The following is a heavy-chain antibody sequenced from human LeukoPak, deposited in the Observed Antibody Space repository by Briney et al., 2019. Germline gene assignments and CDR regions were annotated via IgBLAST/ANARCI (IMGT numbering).Heavy chain of an antibody. CDR1: GGTFLNHA. CDR3: ARERGALYCSGGSCYSTVTTSDFDY. D-gene: IGHD2-15*01. Sequence: ASVKVSCKTSGGTFLNHAISWVRQAPGQGLEWMGRIIPIFGTANYAQKFQGRVTITADESTSTAYMELSSLRSEDTAVYYCARERGALYCSGGSCYSTVTTSDFDYWGQGTLVTVSS. V-gene: IGHV1-69*13. CDR2: IIPIFGTA. J-gene: IGHJ4*02.